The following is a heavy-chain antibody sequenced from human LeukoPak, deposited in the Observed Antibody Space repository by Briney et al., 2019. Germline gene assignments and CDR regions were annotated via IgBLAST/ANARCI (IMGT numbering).Heavy chain of an antibody. CDR2: ISTSGSTI. J-gene: IGHJ4*02. V-gene: IGHV3-48*03. CDR1: GFIFSFYE. CDR3: ARGHCGSTSCSNFDY. Sequence: GGSLRLSCVASGFIFSFYEFNWVRQAPGEGPEWISYISTSGSTIYYLDSVKGRFTISRDNSKNTLYLQMNSLRAEDTAVYYCARGHCGSTSCSNFDYWGQGTLVTVSS. D-gene: IGHD2-2*01.